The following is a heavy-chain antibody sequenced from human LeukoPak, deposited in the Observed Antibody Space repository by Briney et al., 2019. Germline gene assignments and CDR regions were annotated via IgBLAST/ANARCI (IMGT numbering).Heavy chain of an antibody. J-gene: IGHJ6*03. CDR1: GFTFDDYG. CDR3: ARYYDFDYYCYYMDV. V-gene: IGHV3-20*04. D-gene: IGHD3-3*01. Sequence: GGSLRLSCAASGFTFDDYGVSWVRQAPGKGLEWVSGINWSGGSTGYADSVKGRFTISRDNAKNSLYLQMNRLRAEDTALYYCARYYDFDYYCYYMDVWGKGTTVTVSS. CDR2: INWSGGST.